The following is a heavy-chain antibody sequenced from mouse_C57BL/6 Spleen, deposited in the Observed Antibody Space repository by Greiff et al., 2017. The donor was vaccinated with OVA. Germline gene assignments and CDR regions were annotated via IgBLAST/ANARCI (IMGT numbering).Heavy chain of an antibody. Sequence: QVQLQQSGAELVRPGTSVKLSCKASGYTFTSYWMHWVKQRPGQGLEWIGVIDPSDSYTNYNQKFKGKATLTVDTSSSTAYMQLSSLTSEDSAVYYCARTPPYYGSSQYYFDYWGQGTTLTVSS. CDR1: GYTFTSYW. V-gene: IGHV1-59*01. CDR2: IDPSDSYT. CDR3: ARTPPYYGSSQYYFDY. D-gene: IGHD1-1*01. J-gene: IGHJ2*01.